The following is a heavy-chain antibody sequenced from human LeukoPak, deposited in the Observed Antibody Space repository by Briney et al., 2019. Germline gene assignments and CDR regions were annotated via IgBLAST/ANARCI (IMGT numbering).Heavy chain of an antibody. J-gene: IGHJ4*02. CDR3: ARDGHGVPLDY. D-gene: IGHD4-17*01. CDR1: GLSFSSYA. V-gene: IGHV3-30-3*01. Sequence: GSSLRLSCAASGLSFSSYAMHWVRQAPSKGLEWVAVISYDGTEKYYGDSVKGRFTISRDNSKNTLYLQMNSLRAEDTALYYCARDGHGVPLDYWGQGTLVTVSS. CDR2: ISYDGTEK.